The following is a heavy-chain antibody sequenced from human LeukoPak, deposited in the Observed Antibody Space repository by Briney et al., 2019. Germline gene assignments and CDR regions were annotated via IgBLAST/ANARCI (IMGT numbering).Heavy chain of an antibody. CDR3: ARDPVNCSGGSCYSVLDY. CDR2: IWYDGSNK. V-gene: IGHV3-33*01. Sequence: PGGSLRLSCAASGFTFSSYGMHWVRQAPGKGLEWVAVIWYDGSNKYYADSVKGRFTISRDNSKNTLYLQVNSLRAEDTAVYYCARDPVNCSGGSCYSVLDYWGQGTLVTVSS. CDR1: GFTFSSYG. D-gene: IGHD2-15*01. J-gene: IGHJ4*02.